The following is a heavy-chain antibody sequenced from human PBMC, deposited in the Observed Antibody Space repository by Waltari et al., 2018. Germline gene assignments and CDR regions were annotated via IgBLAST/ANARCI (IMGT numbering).Heavy chain of an antibody. D-gene: IGHD2-2*01. CDR2: IITISGTP. J-gene: IGHJ5*02. Sequence: QVQLVQSGSELKKPGASVKVSCKASGYTFTSYAINWVRQAPGQGLELMGWIITISGTPTYAQCFTGRFVFSLDTSVSTAYLQINNLQADDTAIYYCTREVVPAATIVVNWFDPWGQGTLVTVSS. CDR1: GYTFTSYA. CDR3: TREVVPAATIVVNWFDP. V-gene: IGHV7-4-1*02.